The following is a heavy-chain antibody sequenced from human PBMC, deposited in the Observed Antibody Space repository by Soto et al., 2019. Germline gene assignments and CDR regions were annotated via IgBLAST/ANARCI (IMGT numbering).Heavy chain of an antibody. J-gene: IGHJ3*02. D-gene: IGHD1-7*01. Sequence: QVQLQQWGAGLLKPSETLSLTCAVYGGSFSGYYWSWIRQPPGKGLEWIGEINHSGSTNYNPSLKSRVTISVDTSTNQFSLKLSSVTAADTAVYYCARTSAWNWNYPFDAFDIWGQGTMVTVSS. CDR1: GGSFSGYY. V-gene: IGHV4-34*01. CDR3: ARTSAWNWNYPFDAFDI. CDR2: INHSGST.